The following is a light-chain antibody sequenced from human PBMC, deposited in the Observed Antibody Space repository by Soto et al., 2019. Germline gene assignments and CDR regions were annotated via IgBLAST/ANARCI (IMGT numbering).Light chain of an antibody. CDR2: KVS. CDR1: QSLVHSDGIAY. J-gene: IGKJ5*01. Sequence: DVVITQSPLSLPVTLGQPASISCSSNQSLVHSDGIAYFSWFQQRPGRSPRRLIYKVSNRDSGVPARFSGSGSGTDFALKISRVEAEDVGVYYCMQGTHWPITFGQETRLEIK. V-gene: IGKV2-30*02. CDR3: MQGTHWPIT.